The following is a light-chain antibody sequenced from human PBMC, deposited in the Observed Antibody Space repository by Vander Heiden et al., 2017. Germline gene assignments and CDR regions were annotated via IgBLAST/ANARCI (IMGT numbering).Light chain of an antibody. J-gene: IGLJ3*02. CDR3: SPYAGSNDLGV. CDR2: EVS. CDR1: SSDVGGYNY. V-gene: IGLV2-8*01. Sequence: ALTPHSPASGSPRQSVTISCTGTSSDVGGYNYVSWYQQHPGKAPNLLIYEVSKPPSGGPDRFSGSKSGDAASQTVSAIQAEDEADYYCSPYAGSNDLGVFGGGTKLTVL.